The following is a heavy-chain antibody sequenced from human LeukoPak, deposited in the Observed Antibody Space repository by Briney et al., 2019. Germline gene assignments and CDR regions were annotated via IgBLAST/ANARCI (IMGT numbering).Heavy chain of an antibody. D-gene: IGHD5-24*01. CDR1: RFTGSSNY. CDR3: GSRDKGYYYGLAV. J-gene: IGHJ6*01. V-gene: IGHV3-66*01. CDR2: NSGGGNT. Sequence: PGGALRLSCVASRFTGSSNYMSWVRQAPGKGLEGGSINSGGGNTYYAESTMKRVTISRDNSKSTMYLQMKSLRAEDTAVYYCGSRDKGYYYGLAVWGQGTTVTVSS.